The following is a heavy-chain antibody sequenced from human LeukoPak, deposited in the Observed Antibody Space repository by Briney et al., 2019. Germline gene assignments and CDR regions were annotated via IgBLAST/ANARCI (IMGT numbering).Heavy chain of an antibody. CDR3: ARGLWADY. V-gene: IGHV3-23*01. Sequence: GGSLRLSCAASGFTFSNYAMNWVRQAPGKELEWVSSIRGSGGGGSTHYADSVKGRFTISRDNSKNTLYLQMDSLRAEDTALYYCARGLWADYWGQGTLVTVSS. CDR1: GFTFSNYA. J-gene: IGHJ4*02. CDR2: IRGSGGGGST. D-gene: IGHD7-27*01.